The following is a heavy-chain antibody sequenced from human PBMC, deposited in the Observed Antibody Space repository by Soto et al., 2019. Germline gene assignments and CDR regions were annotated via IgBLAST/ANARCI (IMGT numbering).Heavy chain of an antibody. CDR3: AKEMVGATGINWFDP. J-gene: IGHJ5*02. V-gene: IGHV3-23*01. D-gene: IGHD1-26*01. CDR1: GFTFSSYA. CDR2: ISGSGGST. Sequence: GGSLRLSCAASGFTFSSYAMSWVRQAPGKGLEWVSAISGSGGSTYYADSVKGRFTISRDNSKNTLYLQMNSLRAEDMAVYSCAKEMVGATGINWFDPWGQGTLVTVSS.